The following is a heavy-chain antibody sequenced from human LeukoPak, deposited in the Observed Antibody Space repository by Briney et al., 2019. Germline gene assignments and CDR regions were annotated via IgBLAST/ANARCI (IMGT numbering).Heavy chain of an antibody. J-gene: IGHJ4*02. CDR2: IIPIFGTA. D-gene: IGHD3-22*01. CDR1: GGAFSSYA. Sequence: SSVKVSCKASGGAFSSYAISWVRQAPGQGLEWMGGIIPIFGTANYAQKFHGRVTITADESTSTAYMELSSLRSEGTAVYYCARAPYYYDSSGYLGYWGQGTLVTVSS. CDR3: ARAPYYYDSSGYLGY. V-gene: IGHV1-69*13.